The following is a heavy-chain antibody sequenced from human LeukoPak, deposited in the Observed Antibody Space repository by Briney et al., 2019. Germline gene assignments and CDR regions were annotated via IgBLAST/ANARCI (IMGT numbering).Heavy chain of an antibody. CDR3: ARAEPYCSGGSCYKRAIDY. J-gene: IGHJ4*02. Sequence: GGSLRLSCAASGFTFSSYAMHWVRQAPGKGLEWVAVISSDGTHQYYADSVKGRFTLSRDNSKNTLYLQMHSLRAEDTAVYYCARAEPYCSGGSCYKRAIDYWGQGTLVTVSS. CDR2: ISSDGTHQ. D-gene: IGHD2-15*01. CDR1: GFTFSSYA. V-gene: IGHV3-30-3*01.